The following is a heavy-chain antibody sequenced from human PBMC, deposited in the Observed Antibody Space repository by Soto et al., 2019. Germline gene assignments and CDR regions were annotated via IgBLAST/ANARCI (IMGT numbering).Heavy chain of an antibody. V-gene: IGHV3-30*18. CDR1: GFTFTTYG. CDR3: AKDTFAYCSGGSCLYCYGMDV. Sequence: QVQLVESGGGVVQPGRSLRLSCAAPGFTFTTYGMHWVRQAPGKGLEWVAVISYDGRNKYYADSVKGRFTVSRDNSNNTVYLQLNSLRAEDTAVYYCAKDTFAYCSGGSCLYCYGMDVWGQGTTVTVSS. CDR2: ISYDGRNK. J-gene: IGHJ6*02. D-gene: IGHD2-15*01.